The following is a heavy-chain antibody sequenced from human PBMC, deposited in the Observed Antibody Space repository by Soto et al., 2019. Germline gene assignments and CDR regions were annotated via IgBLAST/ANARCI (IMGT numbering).Heavy chain of an antibody. CDR2: IYYSGST. D-gene: IGHD5-18*01. V-gene: IGHV4-59*01. CDR1: GGSISSYY. Sequence: SETLSLTCTVSGGSISSYYGSWIRQPPGKGLEWIGYIYYSGSTNYNPSLKSRVTISVDTSKNQFSLKLSSVTAADTAVYYCARISTDFGRIKTYSYGSHNYYSHYMGVWGKGTTVTVSS. CDR3: ARISTDFGRIKTYSYGSHNYYSHYMGV. J-gene: IGHJ6*03.